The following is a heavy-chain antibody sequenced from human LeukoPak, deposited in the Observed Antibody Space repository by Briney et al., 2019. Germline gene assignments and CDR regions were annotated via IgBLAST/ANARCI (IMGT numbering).Heavy chain of an antibody. CDR3: ARRRDFDY. CDR1: GFTLSTYS. V-gene: IGHV3-48*04. CDR2: ISSSGNTI. Sequence: GGSLRLSCAASGFTLSTYSMNWVRQAPGKGMEWVSYISSSGNTIYYADSVKGRFTISRDNAKNSLFLQMNSLRAEDTAVYYCARRRDFDYWGQGTLVAVSS. J-gene: IGHJ4*02. D-gene: IGHD6-6*01.